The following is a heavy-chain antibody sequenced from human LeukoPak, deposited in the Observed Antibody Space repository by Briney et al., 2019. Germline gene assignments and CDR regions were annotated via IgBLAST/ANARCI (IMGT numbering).Heavy chain of an antibody. CDR3: ARGHNYGDYANFDY. CDR1: GFTFSSYA. CDR2: ISSNGGST. V-gene: IGHV3-64*01. D-gene: IGHD4-17*01. J-gene: IGHJ4*02. Sequence: GGSLRLSCAASGFTFSSYAMHWVRQAPGKGLEYVSAISSNGGSTYYANSVKGRFTISRDNSKNTLYHQMGSLRAEDMAVYYCARGHNYGDYANFDYWGQGTLVTVSS.